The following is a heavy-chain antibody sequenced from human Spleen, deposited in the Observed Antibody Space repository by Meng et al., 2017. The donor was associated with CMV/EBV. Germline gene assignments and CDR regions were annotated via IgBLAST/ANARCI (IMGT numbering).Heavy chain of an antibody. J-gene: IGHJ6*02. CDR3: ARDVGRIVGATMYYYYGMDV. CDR1: GGSVSSGSYY. CDR2: IYYSGST. D-gene: IGHD1-26*01. V-gene: IGHV4-61*01. Sequence: SETLSLTCTVSGGSVSSGSYYWSWIRQPPGKGLEWIGYIYYSGSTNYNPSLKSRVTISVDTSKNQFSLKLSSVTAADTAVYYCARDVGRIVGATMYYYYGMDVWGQGTTVTVSS.